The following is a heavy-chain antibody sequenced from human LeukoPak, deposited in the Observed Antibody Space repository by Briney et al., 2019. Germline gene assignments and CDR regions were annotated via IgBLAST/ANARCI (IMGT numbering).Heavy chain of an antibody. Sequence: SETLSLTCSVSGDSISRYFWAWIRQPPGKGLEWIGYVCYNGTTNYNPSLRNRVAISIDTSKNQFSLRLNSATAADTAVYYCATSGGFNSPRHYWGQGTLVTVSS. J-gene: IGHJ4*02. V-gene: IGHV4-59*01. CDR1: GDSISRYF. D-gene: IGHD3-16*01. CDR2: VCYNGTT. CDR3: ATSGGFNSPRHY.